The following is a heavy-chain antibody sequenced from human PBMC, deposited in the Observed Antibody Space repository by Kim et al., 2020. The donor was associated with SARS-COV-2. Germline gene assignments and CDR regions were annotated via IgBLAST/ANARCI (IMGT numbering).Heavy chain of an antibody. D-gene: IGHD2-21*01. CDR2: GST. J-gene: IGHJ4*02. Sequence: GSTSYTPSLKSRVTISVDTSKNQFSLKLSSVTAADTAVYYCASRDWYFDYWGQGTLVTVSS. CDR3: ASRDWYFDY. V-gene: IGHV4-39*01.